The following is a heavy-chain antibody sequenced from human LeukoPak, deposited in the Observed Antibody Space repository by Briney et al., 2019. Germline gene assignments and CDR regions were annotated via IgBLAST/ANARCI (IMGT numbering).Heavy chain of an antibody. D-gene: IGHD6-25*01. CDR1: GFIFSSQW. CDR3: ASWAGTTAGFSGPFDF. Sequence: PGGSLRLSCAASGFIFSSQWMGWVRQAPGKGLEWISHIRSSSSTRTTYYADSVKGRFTISRDDATNSLYLQMNSLRGEDTAVHYCASWAGTTAGFSGPFDFWGQGTLVTVSS. J-gene: IGHJ4*02. V-gene: IGHV3-48*01. CDR2: IRSSSSTR.